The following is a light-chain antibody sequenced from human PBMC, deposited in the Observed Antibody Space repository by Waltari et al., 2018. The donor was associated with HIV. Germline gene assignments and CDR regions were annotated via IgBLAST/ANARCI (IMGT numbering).Light chain of an antibody. CDR1: SSYVDTF. J-gene: IGLJ1*01. V-gene: IGLV2-11*01. CDR2: DVN. CDR3: CSHAGNFIFA. Sequence: QSALTQPHSVSGSPGQSLTISCTGTSSYVDTFVSWYQQHPAKAPKVIIYDVNKRPSGVPDRFSGSTSGNTAFLTISGLQAEDEAEYHCCSHAGNFIFAFGSGTKVTVL.